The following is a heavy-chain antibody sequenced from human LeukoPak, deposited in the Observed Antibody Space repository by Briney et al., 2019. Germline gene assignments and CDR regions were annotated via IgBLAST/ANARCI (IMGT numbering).Heavy chain of an antibody. CDR1: GFNVNNNY. CDR2: IYSGGST. CDR3: ARGASLYSSGWYYAY. V-gene: IGHV3-66*02. Sequence: GGSLRLSCAASGFNVNNNYMSWVCQAPGKGLEWVSVIYSGGSTYYADSVKGRFTISRDNSKNALYLQMNSLKAEDTAVYYCARGASLYSSGWYYAYWGQGTLVTVSS. J-gene: IGHJ4*02. D-gene: IGHD6-19*01.